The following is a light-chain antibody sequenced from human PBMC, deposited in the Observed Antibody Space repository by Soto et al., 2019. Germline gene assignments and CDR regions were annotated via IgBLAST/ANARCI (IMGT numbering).Light chain of an antibody. Sequence: IQMTQSPSTLSASVGDRVTITCQASQTISNWLAWYQQKPGKAPKLLIYKASTLESRVPSRFSGSGSGTEFTLTISSLQPDDFGTYYCQEYNSYWTFGQGTKVDIK. CDR3: QEYNSYWT. CDR1: QTISNW. J-gene: IGKJ1*01. V-gene: IGKV1-5*03. CDR2: KAS.